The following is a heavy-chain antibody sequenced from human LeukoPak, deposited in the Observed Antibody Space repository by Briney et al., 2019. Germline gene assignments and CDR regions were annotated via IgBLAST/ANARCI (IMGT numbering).Heavy chain of an antibody. CDR3: ARHGSSSWPVDY. J-gene: IGHJ4*02. D-gene: IGHD6-13*01. Sequence: GESLKISCQGSGYRFTSSWIAWVRQMPGKGLEWMGIIYPGGSDTRYSPSFQGQVTISADKSISTAYLQWSSLKASDTAMYYCARHGSSSWPVDYWGQGTLVTVSS. CDR1: GYRFTSSW. CDR2: IYPGGSDT. V-gene: IGHV5-51*01.